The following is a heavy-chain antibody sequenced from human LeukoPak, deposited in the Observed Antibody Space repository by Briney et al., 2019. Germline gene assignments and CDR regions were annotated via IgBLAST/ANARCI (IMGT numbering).Heavy chain of an antibody. CDR1: GYSFTSYW. J-gene: IGHJ6*02. CDR2: LDPSESHT. D-gene: IGHD3-16*01. CDR3: VTHGGVRGMDV. Sequence: GESLRISCKGSGYSFTSYWITWVRQMPGTGLEGMGRLDPSESHTEYRPSFQEHVTISADKSVSTAYLQWSSLKASDSAMYYCVTHGGVRGMDVWGQGTTVSVSS. V-gene: IGHV5-10-1*01.